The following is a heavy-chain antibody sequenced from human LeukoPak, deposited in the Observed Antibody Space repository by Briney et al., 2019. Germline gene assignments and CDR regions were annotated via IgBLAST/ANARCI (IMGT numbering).Heavy chain of an antibody. CDR1: GGSIRNSSFY. J-gene: IGHJ4*02. D-gene: IGHD3-3*01. Sequence: PSETLSLTCAVSGGSIRNSSFYWGWIRQPPGKGLEWIGYIYYSGSTNYNPSLKSRVTISVDTSKNQFSLKLSSVTAADTAVYYCATSRRFGEDYFDYWGQGTLVTVSS. CDR2: IYYSGST. V-gene: IGHV4-61*05. CDR3: ATSRRFGEDYFDY.